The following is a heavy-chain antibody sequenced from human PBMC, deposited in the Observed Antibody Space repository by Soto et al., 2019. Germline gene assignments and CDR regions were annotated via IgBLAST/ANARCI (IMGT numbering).Heavy chain of an antibody. V-gene: IGHV1-58*02. J-gene: IGHJ6*02. Sequence: SVKVSCKTSGFTFTSSAIQWVRQARGQRLEWIGWIVVGSDNTNYAQKFQERVTITRDLSTNTIYMDLSGLRSEDTAVYYCAASPSFRQNYNFGAMDVWGQGTTVTVS. CDR1: GFTFTSSA. CDR3: AASPSFRQNYNFGAMDV. CDR2: IVVGSDNT.